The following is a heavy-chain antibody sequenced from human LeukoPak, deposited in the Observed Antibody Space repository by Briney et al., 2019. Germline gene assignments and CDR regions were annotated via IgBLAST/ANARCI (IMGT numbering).Heavy chain of an antibody. D-gene: IGHD6-19*01. CDR3: VKLSSGSGSKFGFDS. J-gene: IGHJ4*02. Sequence: GESLRLSCAASGFTFGSYAMSWVRQTPGKSLEWVSIITNGGGTTYYADSVRARFTISRDNSKNMLYLQVNSLRAEDTAVYYCVKLSSGSGSKFGFDSWGQGTLVTVSS. V-gene: IGHV3-23*01. CDR2: ITNGGGTT. CDR1: GFTFGSYA.